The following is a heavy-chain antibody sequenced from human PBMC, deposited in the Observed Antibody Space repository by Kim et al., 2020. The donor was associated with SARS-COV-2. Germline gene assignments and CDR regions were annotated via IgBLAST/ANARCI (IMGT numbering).Heavy chain of an antibody. D-gene: IGHD2-15*01. CDR1: GFTFYYYW. Sequence: GGSLRLSCAASGFTFYYYWMSWVRQAPGKGLEWVAHIKEDGSVKFYADSVKGRTTISRDNAKNSLYLEMDTLRVEDTAVYYCANSIGYAFDYWGQGTKVTVSS. CDR2: IKEDGSVK. CDR3: ANSIGYAFDY. V-gene: IGHV3-7*03. J-gene: IGHJ4*02.